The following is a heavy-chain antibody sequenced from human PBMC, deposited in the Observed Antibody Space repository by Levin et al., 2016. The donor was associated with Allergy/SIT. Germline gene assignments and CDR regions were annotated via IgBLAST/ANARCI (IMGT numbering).Heavy chain of an antibody. CDR2: IKSKTDGGTT. D-gene: IGHD4-17*01. V-gene: IGHV3-15*01. J-gene: IGHJ6*02. CDR3: TTGADYGDHPLYYYYGMDV. Sequence: VRQAPGKGPEWVGRIKSKTDGGTTDYAAPVKGRFTISRDDSKNTLYLQMNSLKTEDTAVYYCTTGADYGDHPLYYYYGMDVWGQGTTVTVSS.